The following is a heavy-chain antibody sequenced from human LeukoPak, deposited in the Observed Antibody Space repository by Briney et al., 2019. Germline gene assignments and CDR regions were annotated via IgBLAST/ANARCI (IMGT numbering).Heavy chain of an antibody. CDR1: GFSFSSYG. CDR3: AKDRCSGGRCYSSPYDAFDV. V-gene: IGHV3-30*02. Sequence: GGSLRLSCAASGFSFSSYGMRWVRQAPGKGLEWVAFIRYDGNNKYYADSVKGRFTISRDNSKNTLYLQMNSLRAEDTAVYYCAKDRCSGGRCYSSPYDAFDVWGQGTMVTVSS. D-gene: IGHD2-15*01. J-gene: IGHJ3*01. CDR2: IRYDGNNK.